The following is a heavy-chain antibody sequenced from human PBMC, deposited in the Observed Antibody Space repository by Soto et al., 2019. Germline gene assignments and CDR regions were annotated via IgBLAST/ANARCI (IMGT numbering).Heavy chain of an antibody. D-gene: IGHD2-21*02. CDR1: GYTFTDYF. V-gene: IGHV1-46*01. CDR3: ARELYSCGGDCPYYMDY. J-gene: IGHJ4*02. Sequence: ASVTVSCKTSGYTFTDYFIHWVRQAPGQGLEWMGIISLYHHSTSYAQKFQGRLTVTNDTSTTTVYMELSSLTSEDTAVYWCARELYSCGGDCPYYMDYWGQGTLVTVSS. CDR2: ISLYHHST.